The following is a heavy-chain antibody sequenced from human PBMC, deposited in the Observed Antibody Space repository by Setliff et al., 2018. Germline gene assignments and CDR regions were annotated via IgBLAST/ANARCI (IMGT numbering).Heavy chain of an antibody. V-gene: IGHV1-69*13. D-gene: IGHD3-22*01. CDR3: ARESRYYYDNLGTLDY. CDR1: GGTFSSYA. Sequence: SVKVSCKASGGTFSSYAISWVRQAPGQGLEWMGGIIPIFGTANYAQKFQGRVTITADESTSTAYMELSSVTAADTAVYYCARESRYYYDNLGTLDYWGQGTLVTVSS. J-gene: IGHJ4*02. CDR2: IIPIFGTA.